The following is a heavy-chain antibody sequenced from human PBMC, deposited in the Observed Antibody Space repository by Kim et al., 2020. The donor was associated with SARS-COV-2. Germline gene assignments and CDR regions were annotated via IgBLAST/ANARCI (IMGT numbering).Heavy chain of an antibody. CDR2: KSASDAAT. J-gene: IGHJ3*01. CDR3: AKAVTGGSSLMDAFDL. CDR1: GFTFGTYA. D-gene: IGHD2-8*02. V-gene: IGHV3-23*01. Sequence: GGSLRLSCAASGFTFGTYAMSWVRQAPGKGLEWVAAKSASDAATYYADSVTGRFTISRDNSKNTLYLQMNSLNGEDTALYYCAKAVTGGSSLMDAFDLWGEGTSVTVSS.